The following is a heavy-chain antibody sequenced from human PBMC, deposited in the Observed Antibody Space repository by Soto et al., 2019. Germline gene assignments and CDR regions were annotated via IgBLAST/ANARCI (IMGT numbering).Heavy chain of an antibody. CDR1: GFPFSTYT. D-gene: IGHD3-10*01. J-gene: IGHJ5*02. Sequence: GGSLRLSCAASGFPFSTYTMNWVRQAPGKGLEWVSYISSSSSTRYYADSVKGRFTISRDNAKNSLYLQMNSLRAEDTAVYYCARDSMVRGVFDPWGQGTLVTVSS. V-gene: IGHV3-48*01. CDR3: ARDSMVRGVFDP. CDR2: ISSSSSTR.